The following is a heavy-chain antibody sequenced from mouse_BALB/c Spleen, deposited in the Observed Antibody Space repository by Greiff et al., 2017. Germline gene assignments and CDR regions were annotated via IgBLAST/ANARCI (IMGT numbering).Heavy chain of an antibody. CDR1: GYSITSGYY. CDR2: ISYDGSN. D-gene: IGHD1-1*01. V-gene: IGHV3-6*02. J-gene: IGHJ3*01. CDR3: ARGLLRFSPAWFAY. Sequence: EVQLQESGPGLVKPSQSLSLTCSVTGYSITSGYYWNWIRQFPGNKLEWMGYISYDGSNNYNPSLKNRISITRDTSKNQFFLKLNSVTTEDTATYYCARGLLRFSPAWFAYWGQGTLVTVSA.